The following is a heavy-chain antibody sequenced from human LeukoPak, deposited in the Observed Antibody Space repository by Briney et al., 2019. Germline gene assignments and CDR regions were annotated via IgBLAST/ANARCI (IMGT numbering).Heavy chain of an antibody. CDR2: VSYDGSHK. CDR3: AKAQFDSSGYVPDY. J-gene: IGHJ4*02. D-gene: IGHD3-22*01. CDR1: GFTFSNYG. Sequence: QPGGSLRLSCAASGFTFSNYGMHWVRQAPGKGLEWVAVVSYDGSHKYYADSVKGRFTISRDNSKNTLYLQMNSLRAEDTAVYYCAKAQFDSSGYVPDYWGQGTLVTVSS. V-gene: IGHV3-30*18.